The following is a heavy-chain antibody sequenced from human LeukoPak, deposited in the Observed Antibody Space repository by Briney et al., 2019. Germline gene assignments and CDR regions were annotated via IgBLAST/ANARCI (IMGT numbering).Heavy chain of an antibody. Sequence: QPGGSLRLSCAASGFTFSSYAMHWVRQAPGKGLEWVAVISYDGSNKYYADSVKGRFTISRDNSKNTLYLQMNSLRAEDTAVYYCAREAFDIWGRGTMVTVSS. CDR1: GFTFSSYA. J-gene: IGHJ3*02. CDR3: AREAFDI. CDR2: ISYDGSNK. V-gene: IGHV3-30*04.